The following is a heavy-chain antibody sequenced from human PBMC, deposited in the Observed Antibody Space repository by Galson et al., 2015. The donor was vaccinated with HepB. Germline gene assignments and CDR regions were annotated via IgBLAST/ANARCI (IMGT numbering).Heavy chain of an antibody. CDR1: GFTFGDDA. J-gene: IGHJ6*02. CDR2: MKGQAYSGTI. Sequence: SLRLPCAASGFTFGDDAVAWVRQAPGKGLEWVAFMKGQAYSGTIMYGAAVRGRFSISRDAARSIAYLQMDSLKTEDKAVYYCCRDPVGGDRYMGMDVWGQGTTVTVSS. CDR3: CRDPVGGDRYMGMDV. V-gene: IGHV3-49*04. D-gene: IGHD5-24*01.